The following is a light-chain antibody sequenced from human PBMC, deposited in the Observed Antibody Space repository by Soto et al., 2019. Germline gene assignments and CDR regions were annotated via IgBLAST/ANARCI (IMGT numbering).Light chain of an antibody. J-gene: IGKJ1*01. CDR2: GAS. CDR3: QQYNNRPPWT. CDR1: QSVGSN. Sequence: EIVMTQSPATLSVSPGERATLSCRASQSVGSNLAWYQQKPGQAPRLLMYGASTRATGVPARFSGSGSGAEFTLTISSLQSEDFAVYYCQQYNNRPPWTFVQGTKVGIE. V-gene: IGKV3-15*01.